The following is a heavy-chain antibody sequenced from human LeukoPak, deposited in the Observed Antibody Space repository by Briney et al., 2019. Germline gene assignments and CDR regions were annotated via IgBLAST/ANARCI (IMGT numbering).Heavy chain of an antibody. D-gene: IGHD3-3*01. J-gene: IGHJ5*02. CDR2: IIPIFGSA. V-gene: IGHV1-69*13. CDR3: AREAITIFGVVRTQTTYGPHRFDP. Sequence: AASVKVSCKASGGTFSSYAISWVRQAPGQGLEWMGGIIPIFGSANYAQKFQGRVTITADESTSTAYMELTSLRSEDTAVYYCAREAITIFGVVRTQTTYGPHRFDPWGQGTLVTVSS. CDR1: GGTFSSYA.